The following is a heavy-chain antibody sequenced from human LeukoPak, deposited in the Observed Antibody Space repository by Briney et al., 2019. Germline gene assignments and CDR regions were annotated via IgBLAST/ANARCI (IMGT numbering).Heavy chain of an antibody. CDR1: GGSFSGYY. CDR2: INHSGST. J-gene: IGHJ4*02. CDR3: ARVGADGSGFLFDY. Sequence: PSETLSLTCAVDGGSFSGYYWSWIRQPPGKGLEWIGEINHSGSTNYNPSLKSRVTISVGTSKNQFSLKLSSVTAADTAVYYCARVGADGSGFLFDYWGQRTLVSVSS. D-gene: IGHD3-10*01. V-gene: IGHV4-34*01.